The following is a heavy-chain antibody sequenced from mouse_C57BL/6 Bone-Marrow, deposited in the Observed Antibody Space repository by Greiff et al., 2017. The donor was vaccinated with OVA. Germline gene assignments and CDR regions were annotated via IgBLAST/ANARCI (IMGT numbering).Heavy chain of an antibody. Sequence: EVKLVESVAELVRPGASVKLSCTASGFNIKNTYMHWVKQRPEQGLEWIGRIDPANGNTKYAPKFQGKATITADTSSNTAYLQLSSLTSEDTAIYYCASGYYSNYYAMDYWGQGTSVTVSS. CDR1: GFNIKNTY. CDR3: ASGYYSNYYAMDY. D-gene: IGHD2-5*01. CDR2: IDPANGNT. J-gene: IGHJ4*01. V-gene: IGHV14-3*01.